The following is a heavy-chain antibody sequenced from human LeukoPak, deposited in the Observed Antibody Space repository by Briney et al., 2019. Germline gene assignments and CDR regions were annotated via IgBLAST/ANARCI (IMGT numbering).Heavy chain of an antibody. D-gene: IGHD4-23*01. Sequence: QPGGSLTLSCEAVIRHNFHWVRQLPGRSLEWVASISYVGEVQHYADSVKGRFTISRDNSKNMVFLQMDSLKIEDTAIYYCAKDRCSHGGCSTPHFVSGDQGPPVIVSS. J-gene: IGHJ4*02. CDR3: AKDRCSHGGCSTPHFVS. CDR1: IRHN. V-gene: IGHV3-30-3*02. CDR2: ISYVGEVQ.